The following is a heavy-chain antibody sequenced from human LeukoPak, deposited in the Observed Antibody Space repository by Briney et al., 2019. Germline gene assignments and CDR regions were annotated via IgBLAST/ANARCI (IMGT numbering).Heavy chain of an antibody. CDR1: GFTFSSYS. V-gene: IGHV3-48*01. J-gene: IGHJ4*02. CDR2: ISSGSSTI. CDR3: ARDPAGAGIYYDH. D-gene: IGHD6-19*01. Sequence: GGSLRLSCAASGFTFSSYSMNWVRQAPGKGLEWISYISSGSSTIYYADSVKGRFTISRYNAKNSLYLQMNSLRAEDTAVYYCARDPAGAGIYYDHWGQGTLVTVSS.